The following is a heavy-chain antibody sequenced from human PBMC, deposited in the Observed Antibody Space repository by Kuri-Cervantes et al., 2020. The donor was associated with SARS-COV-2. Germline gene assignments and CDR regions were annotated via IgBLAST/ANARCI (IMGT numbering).Heavy chain of an antibody. CDR3: ARDPKLGLPPA. D-gene: IGHD1-7*01. J-gene: IGHJ5*02. Sequence: GESLKISCAASGFTFSDYYMSWIRQAPGKGLEWVSYISSSSSYIYYADSVKGRFTISRDNVKNSLYLQMNSLRAEDTAVYYCARDPKLGLPPAWGQGTLVTVSS. CDR2: ISSSSSYI. CDR1: GFTFSDYY. V-gene: IGHV3-11*06.